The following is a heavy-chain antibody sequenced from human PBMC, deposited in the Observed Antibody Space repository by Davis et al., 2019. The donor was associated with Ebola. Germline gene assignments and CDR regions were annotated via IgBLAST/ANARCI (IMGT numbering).Heavy chain of an antibody. Sequence: MPSETLSLTCTVSGGSISSSSYYWGWIRQPPGKGLEWIGSIYYSGSTYYNPSLKSRVTISVDTSKNQFSLKLSSVTAADTAVYSCARHENQQCLLHYWGQGTLVTVSS. CDR3: ARHENQQCLLHY. V-gene: IGHV4-39*01. J-gene: IGHJ4*02. D-gene: IGHD6-19*01. CDR2: IYYSGST. CDR1: GGSISSSSYY.